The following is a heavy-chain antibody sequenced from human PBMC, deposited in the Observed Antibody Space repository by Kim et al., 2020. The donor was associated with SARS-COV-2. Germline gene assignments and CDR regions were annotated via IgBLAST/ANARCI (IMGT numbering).Heavy chain of an antibody. Sequence: SLKNRVTISVDTSKNQFSLKLTSVTAADTAVYFCARDRTVPRYYYHGMDVWGQGTTVTVSS. CDR3: ARDRTVPRYYYHGMDV. J-gene: IGHJ6*02. D-gene: IGHD4-17*01. V-gene: IGHV4-59*01.